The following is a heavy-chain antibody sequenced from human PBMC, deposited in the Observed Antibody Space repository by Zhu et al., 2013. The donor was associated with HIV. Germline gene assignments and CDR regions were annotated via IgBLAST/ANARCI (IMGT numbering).Heavy chain of an antibody. CDR3: ARKNGGKGDY. D-gene: IGHD2-15*01. CDR1: GFTFSSYE. Sequence: EVQLVESGGTLVQPGGSLRLSCAASGFTFSSYEMNWVRQAPGKGLEWLSYISSSGSTMYYADSVRGRFTISRDNAKNSLYLQMSSLRVEDTAVYYCARKNGGKGDYWGQGTLVTVSS. J-gene: IGHJ4*02. CDR2: ISSSGSTM. V-gene: IGHV3-48*03.